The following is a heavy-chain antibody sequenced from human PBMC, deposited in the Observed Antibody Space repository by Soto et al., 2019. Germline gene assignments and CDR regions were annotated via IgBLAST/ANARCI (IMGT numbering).Heavy chain of an antibody. CDR2: ISGSGGST. CDR3: AKGSGIQLTSHYDYFDY. V-gene: IGHV3-23*01. Sequence: QTGGSLRLSCAASGFTFSSYAMSWVRQAPGKGLEWVSAISGSGGSTYYADSVKGRFTISRDNSKNTLYLQMNSLRAEDTAVYYCAKGSGIQLTSHYDYFDYWGQGTLVTVSS. D-gene: IGHD1-1*01. CDR1: GFTFSSYA. J-gene: IGHJ4*02.